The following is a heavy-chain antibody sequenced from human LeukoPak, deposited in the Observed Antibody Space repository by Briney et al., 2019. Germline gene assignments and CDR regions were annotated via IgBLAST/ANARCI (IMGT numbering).Heavy chain of an antibody. CDR1: GGTFSSYA. V-gene: IGHV1-69*06. Sequence: SVKVSCKASGGTFSSYAISWVRQAPGQGLEWMGGIIPIFGAANYAQKFQGRVTITADKSTTTAYMELSSLRSEDTAMYYCARDPRRHRGAFDIWGQGTMVSVSS. CDR2: IIPIFGAA. CDR3: ARDPRRHRGAFDI. J-gene: IGHJ3*02. D-gene: IGHD1-14*01.